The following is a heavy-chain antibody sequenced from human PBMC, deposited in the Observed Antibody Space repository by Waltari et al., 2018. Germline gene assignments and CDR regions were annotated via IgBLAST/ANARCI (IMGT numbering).Heavy chain of an antibody. CDR3: ARRPTVAGREKSYYYYYMDV. CDR1: GGSFSGYY. J-gene: IGHJ6*03. CDR2: INHSGST. Sequence: QVQLQQWGAGLLKPSETLSLTCAVYGGSFSGYYWSWIRQPPGKGLEWIGEINHSGSTNYNPSLKSRVTISVDTSKNQVSRKLSSVTAADTSVYYCARRPTVAGREKSYYYYYMDVWGKGTTVTVSS. V-gene: IGHV4-34*02. D-gene: IGHD6-13*01.